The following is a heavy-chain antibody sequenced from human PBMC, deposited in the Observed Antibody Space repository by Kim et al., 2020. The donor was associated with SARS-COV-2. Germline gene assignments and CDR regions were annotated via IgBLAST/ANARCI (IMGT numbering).Heavy chain of an antibody. CDR3: ARDRAGGRGDDWFDP. D-gene: IGHD3-16*01. J-gene: IGHJ5*02. V-gene: IGHV1-46*01. Sequence: KFQGRVTMTRDTSTSTVYMELSSLRSEDTAVYYCARDRAGGRGDDWFDPWGQGTLVTVSS.